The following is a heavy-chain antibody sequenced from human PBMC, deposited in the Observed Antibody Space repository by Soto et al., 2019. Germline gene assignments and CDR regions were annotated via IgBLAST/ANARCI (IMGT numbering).Heavy chain of an antibody. Sequence: EVQLLESGGGLVQPGGSLRLSCAASGFTFSTNAMSWVRQAPGKGLEWVSAISGSGGGTYYADSVKGRFTISRDNSKNTLYLQMDSLRGDDTAVYYCGKAPSWGSYFDCWGQGTLVTVSS. J-gene: IGHJ4*02. D-gene: IGHD3-16*01. CDR2: ISGSGGGT. CDR3: GKAPSWGSYFDC. CDR1: GFTFSTNA. V-gene: IGHV3-23*01.